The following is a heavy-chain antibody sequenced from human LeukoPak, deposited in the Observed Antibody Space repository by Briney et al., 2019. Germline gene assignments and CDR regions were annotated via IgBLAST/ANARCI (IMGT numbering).Heavy chain of an antibody. D-gene: IGHD3-22*01. Sequence: GGSLRLSCAASGFTFSSYGMHWVRQAPGKGLEWVAVISYDGSNKYYADSVKGRFTISRDNSKNTLYLQMNSLRAEDTAVYYCAKDSFLGWNYYDSGSYLSGYWGQGTLVTVSS. CDR3: AKDSFLGWNYYDSGSYLSGY. V-gene: IGHV3-30*18. CDR2: ISYDGSNK. CDR1: GFTFSSYG. J-gene: IGHJ4*02.